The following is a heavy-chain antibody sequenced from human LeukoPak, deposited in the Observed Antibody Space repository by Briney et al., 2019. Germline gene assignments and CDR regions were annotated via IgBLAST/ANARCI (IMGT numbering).Heavy chain of an antibody. Sequence: GGSLRLSCATSGFXFTSYWMHWIRQAPGKGLEWVSRLSSDGSRSTYADSVKGRFIISRDNAKNTLYLQMNSLRVEDTAFYFCARFAAYEYHFDYWGRGALVTVSS. CDR3: ARFAAYEYHFDY. CDR1: GFXFTSYW. D-gene: IGHD2-15*01. J-gene: IGHJ4*02. V-gene: IGHV3-74*03. CDR2: LSSDGSRS.